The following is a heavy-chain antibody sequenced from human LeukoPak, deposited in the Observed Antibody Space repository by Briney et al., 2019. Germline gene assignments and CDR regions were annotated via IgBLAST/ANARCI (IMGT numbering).Heavy chain of an antibody. J-gene: IGHJ3*02. V-gene: IGHV3-30*04. Sequence: GGSLRLSCAASGFTFSTFVMHWVRQAPGKGLEWVAAISQDETNKYYVDSVKGRFTISRDNSRKTLDLQMNSLRTEDTAIYQCVGENDAFDIWGQGTMVTVPS. CDR3: VGENDAFDI. CDR2: ISQDETNK. CDR1: GFTFSTFV.